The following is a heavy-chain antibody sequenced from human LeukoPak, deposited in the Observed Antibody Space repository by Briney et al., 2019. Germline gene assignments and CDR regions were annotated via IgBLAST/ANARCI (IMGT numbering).Heavy chain of an antibody. CDR1: GASISSYY. V-gene: IGHV4-59*01. J-gene: IGHJ4*02. D-gene: IGHD3-22*01. CDR2: IYYSGST. CDR3: VRPDSSGYNYVD. Sequence: SETLSLTCTVSGASISSYYWSWIRPPPAKGLEWIGYIYYSGSTNYNPSLKSRLTISVDTSKTQFSLKLSSVTAADTAVYYCVRPDSSGYNYVDWGQGTLVTVSS.